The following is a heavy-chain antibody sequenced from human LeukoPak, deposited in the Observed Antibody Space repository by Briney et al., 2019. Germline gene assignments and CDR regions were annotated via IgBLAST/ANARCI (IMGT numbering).Heavy chain of an antibody. CDR2: INHSGST. V-gene: IGHV4-34*01. CDR1: GGSFSGYY. J-gene: IGHJ6*03. Sequence: SETLSLTCAVYGGSFSGYYWSWIRQPSGKGLEWIGEINHSGSTNYNPSLKSRVTISVDTSKNQFSLKLSSVTAADTAVYYCARHGDSSSPRGYYYYYMDVWGKGTTVTVSS. CDR3: ARHGDSSSPRGYYYYYMDV. D-gene: IGHD6-6*01.